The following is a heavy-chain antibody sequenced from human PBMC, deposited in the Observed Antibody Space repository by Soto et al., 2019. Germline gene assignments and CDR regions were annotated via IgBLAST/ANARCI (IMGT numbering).Heavy chain of an antibody. CDR1: GGTFSSYA. V-gene: IGHV1-69*06. D-gene: IGHD3-22*01. J-gene: IGHJ1*01. CDR2: IIPIFGTA. CDR3: ARSYDSSGYYYNLWFQH. Sequence: SVKVSCRASGGTFSSYAISWVRQAPGQGLEWMGGIIPIFGTANYAQKFQGRVTITADKSTSTAYMELSSLRSEDTAVYYCARSYDSSGYYYNLWFQHWGQGTLVTVSS.